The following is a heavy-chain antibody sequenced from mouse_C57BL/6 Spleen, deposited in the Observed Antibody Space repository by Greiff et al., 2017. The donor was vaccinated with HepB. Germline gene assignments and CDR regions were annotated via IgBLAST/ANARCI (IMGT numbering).Heavy chain of an antibody. D-gene: IGHD2-4*01. CDR2: IYPGNSDT. CDR3: TKYDYDGGDFDY. J-gene: IGHJ2*01. Sequence: EVKVEESGTVLARPGASVKMSCKTSGYTFTSYWMHWVKQRPGQGLEWIGAIYPGNSDTSYNQKFKGKAKLTAVTSDSTAYMELSSLTNEDSAVYYCTKYDYDGGDFDYWGQGTTLTVSS. CDR1: GYTFTSYW. V-gene: IGHV1-5*01.